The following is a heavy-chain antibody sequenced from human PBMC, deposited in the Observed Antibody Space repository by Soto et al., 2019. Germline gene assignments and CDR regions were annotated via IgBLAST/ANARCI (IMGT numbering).Heavy chain of an antibody. Sequence: NPSETLSLTCAVSGVSISSGNWWTWVRQTPQRGLEYIGEIFHDGTANYYPSFERRVAISVDTSKNQFSLKLTSVTAAGTAIYFCARLVYDTRLNYMYFDFWGQGALVTVSS. V-gene: IGHV4-4*02. CDR1: GVSISSGNW. J-gene: IGHJ4*02. CDR3: ARLVYDTRLNYMYFDF. CDR2: IFHDGTA. D-gene: IGHD3-10*01.